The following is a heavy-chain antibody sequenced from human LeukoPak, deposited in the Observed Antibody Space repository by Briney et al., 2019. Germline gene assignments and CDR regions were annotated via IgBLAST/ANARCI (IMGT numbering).Heavy chain of an antibody. J-gene: IGHJ3*02. CDR1: GFTFSSYS. V-gene: IGHV3-21*04. CDR2: ISSSSVCI. D-gene: IGHD2-21*02. Sequence: PGGSLRLSCAASGFTFSSYSMNWVRQAPGKGLEWVSSISSSSVCIYYADSVKGRFTISRDNAQNSLYLQMNSLRAEDTAVYYCAREYPPAAYCGGDCYDINAFDIWGQGTMVTVSS. CDR3: AREYPPAAYCGGDCYDINAFDI.